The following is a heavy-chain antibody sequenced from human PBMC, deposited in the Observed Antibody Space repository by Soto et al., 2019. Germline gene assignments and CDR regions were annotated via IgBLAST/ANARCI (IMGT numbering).Heavy chain of an antibody. V-gene: IGHV5-51*01. J-gene: IGHJ3*01. Sequence: PGESLKISCKGSGYSFTNYWIGWVRQMPGKGLEWMGIIYPGDSNTKYSPSFQGQVTISVDKSISTAYLQWSSLKASDTAMYYCARRIDSFDAFDVWGQGTMVTVSS. CDR2: IYPGDSNT. D-gene: IGHD2-21*01. CDR3: ARRIDSFDAFDV. CDR1: GYSFTNYW.